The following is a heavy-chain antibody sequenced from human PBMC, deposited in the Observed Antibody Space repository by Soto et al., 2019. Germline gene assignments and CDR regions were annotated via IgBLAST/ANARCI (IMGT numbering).Heavy chain of an antibody. CDR1: GYSFTSYW. Sequence: GESLKISCNGSGYSFTSYWIGWVLHMPGKGLEWMGIIYPGDSDTRYSPSFQGQVTISADKSISTAYLQWSSLKASDTAMYYCARRRGDETYDFWSGYYDYGMDVWGQGTTVTVSS. CDR3: ARRRGDETYDFWSGYYDYGMDV. V-gene: IGHV5-51*01. D-gene: IGHD3-3*01. CDR2: IYPGDSDT. J-gene: IGHJ6*02.